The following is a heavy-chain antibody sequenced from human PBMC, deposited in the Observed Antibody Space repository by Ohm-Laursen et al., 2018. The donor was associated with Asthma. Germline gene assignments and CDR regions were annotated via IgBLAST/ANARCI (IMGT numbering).Heavy chain of an antibody. CDR1: GFIFSSYS. Sequence: GSLRLSCAASGFIFSSYSMNWVRQAPGKGLEWVSYISSSSSTIYYADSVKGRFTISRDNAKNSLYLQMNNLRAEDAAKYYCAREWGGMDVWGQGTTVTVSS. V-gene: IGHV3-48*01. J-gene: IGHJ6*02. D-gene: IGHD3-16*01. CDR3: AREWGGMDV. CDR2: ISSSSSTI.